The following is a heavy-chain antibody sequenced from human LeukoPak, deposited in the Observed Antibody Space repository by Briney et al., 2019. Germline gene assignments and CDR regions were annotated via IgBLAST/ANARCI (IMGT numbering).Heavy chain of an antibody. CDR1: GFTFSIYA. CDR3: AKDRGQTIFGVVGEFDP. CDR2: ISGSGGST. V-gene: IGHV3-23*01. D-gene: IGHD3-3*01. Sequence: PGGSLRLSCAASGFTFSIYAMSWVRQAPGKGLEWVSAISGSGGSTYYTDSVKGRFTISRDNSKNTLYLQMNSLRAEDTAVYYCAKDRGQTIFGVVGEFDPWGQGTLVTVSS. J-gene: IGHJ5*02.